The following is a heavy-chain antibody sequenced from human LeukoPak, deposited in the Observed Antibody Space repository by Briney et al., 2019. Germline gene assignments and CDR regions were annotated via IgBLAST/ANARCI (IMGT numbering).Heavy chain of an antibody. CDR1: GYTFTAYY. J-gene: IGHJ4*02. Sequence: ASVKVSCKASGYTFTAYYMHWVRQAPGQGLEWMGWINPNSGGTKYAQKFQGRVTMTRDTSISTAYMGLSSLESDDTAVYYCARGSDWNDLFDYWGQGTLVTVSS. D-gene: IGHD1-1*01. CDR3: ARGSDWNDLFDY. V-gene: IGHV1-2*02. CDR2: INPNSGGT.